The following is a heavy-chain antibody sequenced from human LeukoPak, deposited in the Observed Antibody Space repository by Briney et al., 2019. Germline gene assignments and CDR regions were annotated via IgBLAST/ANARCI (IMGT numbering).Heavy chain of an antibody. CDR3: ARGQWLDGGYYYYGMDV. CDR2: INPNSGGT. D-gene: IGHD6-19*01. CDR1: GYTFTGYY. Sequence: ASVKISCKASGYTFTGYYMHWVRQAPGQGLEWMGWINPNSGGTNYAQKFQGWVTMTRDTSISTAYMELSRLRSDDTAVYYCARGQWLDGGYYYYGMDVWGQGTTVTVSS. V-gene: IGHV1-2*04. J-gene: IGHJ6*02.